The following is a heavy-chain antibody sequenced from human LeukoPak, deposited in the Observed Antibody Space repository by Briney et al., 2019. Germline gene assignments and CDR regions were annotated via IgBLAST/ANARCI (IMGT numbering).Heavy chain of an antibody. J-gene: IGHJ3*02. Sequence: GASVKVSCKASGYTFTGYYMHWVRQAPGQGLEWMGWINPNSGGTNYAQKFQGWVTMTRDTSISTAYMELSRLRSDDTAVYYCARGAYCSGGSCFDAFDIWGQGTMVTVSS. CDR1: GYTFTGYY. D-gene: IGHD2-15*01. V-gene: IGHV1-2*04. CDR3: ARGAYCSGGSCFDAFDI. CDR2: INPNSGGT.